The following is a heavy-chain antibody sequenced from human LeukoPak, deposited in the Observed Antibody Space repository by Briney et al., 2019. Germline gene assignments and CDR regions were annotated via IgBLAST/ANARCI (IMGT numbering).Heavy chain of an antibody. J-gene: IGHJ6*02. CDR3: ARDDWQEVATSYYYYYYGMDV. CDR2: ISAYNGNT. D-gene: IGHD5-24*01. Sequence: GASVRVSCKASGYTFTSYGISWVRQAPGQGLEWMGWISAYNGNTNYAQKLQGRVTMTTDTSTSTAYVELRSLRSDDTAVYYCARDDWQEVATSYYYYYYGMDVWGQGTTVTVSS. CDR1: GYTFTSYG. V-gene: IGHV1-18*01.